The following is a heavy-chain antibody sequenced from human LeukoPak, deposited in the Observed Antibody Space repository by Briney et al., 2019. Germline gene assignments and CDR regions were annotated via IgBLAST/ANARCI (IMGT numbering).Heavy chain of an antibody. V-gene: IGHV3-7*01. J-gene: IGHJ4*02. CDR3: ARDRHSGHFD. CDR1: GFTFTDSW. D-gene: IGHD1-26*01. CDR2: IKEDGSQK. Sequence: GGSLRLSCAASGFTFTDSWMSWVREVPGKGLEWVANIKEDGSQKNYVDSVKGRFTIFRDNAKNSLFLQMNSLRAEDTAVYFCARDRHSGHFDWGQGTLVTVSS.